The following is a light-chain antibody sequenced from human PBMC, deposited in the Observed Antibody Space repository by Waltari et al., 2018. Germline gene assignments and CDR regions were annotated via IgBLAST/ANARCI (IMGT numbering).Light chain of an antibody. CDR1: QGISNS. V-gene: IGKV1-NL1*01. J-gene: IGKJ2*01. Sequence: DIPMTQSPSSLSASVGDRVTITCRASQGISNSLAWYQQKPGKAPQLLLYGASRLESGVPPRFSGSGSGTDYTLTISSLQPDDFATYYCQQYYFTPYTFGQGTKLDIK. CDR2: GAS. CDR3: QQYYFTPYT.